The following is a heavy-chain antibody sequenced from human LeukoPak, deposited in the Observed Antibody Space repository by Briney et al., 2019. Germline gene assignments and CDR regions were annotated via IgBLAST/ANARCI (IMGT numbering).Heavy chain of an antibody. CDR2: IYYSGST. CDR1: GGSISSGGYY. V-gene: IGHV4-31*11. D-gene: IGHD4-17*01. Sequence: SETLSLTCAVSGGSISSGGYYWSWIRQHPGKGLEWIGYIYYSGSTYYNPSLKSRVTISVDTSKNQFSLKLSSVTAADTAVYYCARDAYGDYGFDPWGQGTLVTVSS. CDR3: ARDAYGDYGFDP. J-gene: IGHJ5*02.